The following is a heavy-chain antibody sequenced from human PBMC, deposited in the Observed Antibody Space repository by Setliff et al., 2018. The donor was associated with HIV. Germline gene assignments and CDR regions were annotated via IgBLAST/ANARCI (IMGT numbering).Heavy chain of an antibody. V-gene: IGHV1-46*01. D-gene: IGHD5-12*01. J-gene: IGHJ4*02. CDR3: ARGATITYYFDY. CDR1: GYTFTNYY. Sequence: ASVKVSCKASGYTFTNYYIHWVRQAPGQGLEWMGIINPSGGSTTYAQKFQGRVTMTRDTSTSTVYMELSSLRSEDTAVYYCARGATITYYFDYWGQGTLVTVSS. CDR2: INPSGGST.